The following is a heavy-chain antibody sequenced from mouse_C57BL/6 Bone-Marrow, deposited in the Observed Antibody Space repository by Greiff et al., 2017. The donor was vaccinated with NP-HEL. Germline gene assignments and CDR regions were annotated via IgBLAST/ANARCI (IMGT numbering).Heavy chain of an antibody. V-gene: IGHV14-4*01. Sequence: EVQLQQSGAELVRPGASVKLSCTASGFNIKDDYMHWVKQRPEQGLEWIGWIDPENGDTEYASKFQGKATITADTSSNTAYLQLSSLTSEDTAVYYCTLIYYYGSSYLYYYAMDDWGQGTSVTVSS. CDR3: TLIYYYGSSYLYYYAMDD. CDR2: IDPENGDT. J-gene: IGHJ4*01. D-gene: IGHD1-1*01. CDR1: GFNIKDDY.